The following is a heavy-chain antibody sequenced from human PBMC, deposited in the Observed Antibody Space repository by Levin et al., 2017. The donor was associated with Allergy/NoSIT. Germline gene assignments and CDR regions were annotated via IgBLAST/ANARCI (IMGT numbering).Heavy chain of an antibody. J-gene: IGHJ5*02. CDR3: ARWNGYGDA. Sequence: HTSETLSLTCAASGFSARTRGITWVRQAPGKGLEWVSGISGGSGTTHYADSVKGRFTVSSDDSNNTVHLHMNSLRAEATARYYCARWNGYGDAWGQGILVIVSS. CDR1: GFSARTRG. D-gene: IGHD1-1*01. V-gene: IGHV3-23*01. CDR2: ISGGSGTT.